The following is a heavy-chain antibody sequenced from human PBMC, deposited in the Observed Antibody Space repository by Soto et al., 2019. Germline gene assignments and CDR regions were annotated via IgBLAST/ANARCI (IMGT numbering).Heavy chain of an antibody. CDR2: VSGSGEST. Sequence: EVQLLESGGGLVQPGGSLRLSCAASGFTFSSYGMSWVRQAPGKGLEWVSGVSGSGESTYYADSVKGRFTISRDNSKNTLYLEMNSLRAEDTAVFYCARAPLCGATGPWGQGTLVTVSS. CDR1: GFTFSSYG. D-gene: IGHD4-17*01. CDR3: ARAPLCGATGP. J-gene: IGHJ5*02. V-gene: IGHV3-23*01.